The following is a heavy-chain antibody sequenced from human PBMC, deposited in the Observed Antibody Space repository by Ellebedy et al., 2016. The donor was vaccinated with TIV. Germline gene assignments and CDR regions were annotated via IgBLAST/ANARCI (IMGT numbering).Heavy chain of an antibody. Sequence: AASVKVSCKASGYTFSNFYIHWVRQAPGQGLEWMGIINPSGNITFYAQNFQGRVLYAQNFQGRVTMSAHTSTSTVYMELSGLRSADTALYYCARAPLKIYDHSDYEIDYWGQGTLVTVSS. CDR3: ARAPLKIYDHSDYEIDY. J-gene: IGHJ4*02. D-gene: IGHD4-11*01. V-gene: IGHV1-46*01. CDR2: INPSGNIT. CDR1: GYTFSNFY.